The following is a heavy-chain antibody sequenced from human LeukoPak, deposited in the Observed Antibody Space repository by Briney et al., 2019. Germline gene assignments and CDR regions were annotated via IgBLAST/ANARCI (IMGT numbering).Heavy chain of an antibody. V-gene: IGHV3-23*01. Sequence: AGGSLRLSCAASGFTFSNYVMNWVRQAPGKGLEWVSAISDSGGDTYYADSVEGRFTISRDNSKNTLYLQMNSLRAEDTAVYYCAKDLIGRQTMRSNFDYWGQGTLVTVSS. D-gene: IGHD3-16*02. CDR1: GFTFSNYV. J-gene: IGHJ4*02. CDR3: AKDLIGRQTMRSNFDY. CDR2: ISDSGGDT.